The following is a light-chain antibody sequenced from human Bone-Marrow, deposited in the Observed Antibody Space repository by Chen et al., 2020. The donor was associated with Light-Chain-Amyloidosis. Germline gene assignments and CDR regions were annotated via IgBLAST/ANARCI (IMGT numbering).Light chain of an antibody. J-gene: IGLJ1*01. CDR3: CSYVGGYSFV. Sequence: QSALTQAASVSGSPGQSTPISRTGTSSDIGDYHLVSWYQHHPGKAPKLLICEVTKRPSGVSNRFSGSKSGNTASLTISGLQAEDEADYYCCSYVGGYSFVFGTGTRVTVL. CDR1: SSDIGDYHL. V-gene: IGLV2-23*02. CDR2: EVT.